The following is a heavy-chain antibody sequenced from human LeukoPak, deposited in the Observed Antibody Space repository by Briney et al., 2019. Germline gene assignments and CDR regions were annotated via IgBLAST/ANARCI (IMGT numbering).Heavy chain of an antibody. CDR1: GYTFTSYD. CDR3: ARGLLYGSGSYENWFAP. D-gene: IGHD3-10*01. CDR2: MNPNSGNT. Sequence: ASGKVSCKASGYTFTSYDINWVRQATGQGLEWMGWMNPNSGNTGYAQKFQGRVTMTRNTSISTAYMELSSLRSEDTAVYYCARGLLYGSGSYENWFAPWGQGTLVTVSS. J-gene: IGHJ5*02. V-gene: IGHV1-8*01.